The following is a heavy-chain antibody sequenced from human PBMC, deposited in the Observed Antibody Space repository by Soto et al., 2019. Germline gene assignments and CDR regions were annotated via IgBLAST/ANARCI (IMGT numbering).Heavy chain of an antibody. CDR2: ITSITDGGTT. CDR3: TTDQKCSITICYSAQRRYYYYGMEV. V-gene: IGHV3-15*01. CDR1: GFSFSNSW. Sequence: EVQLVESGGGLVMPGGSLRLSCAASGFSFSNSWMSWVRQAPGKGLEWVGRITSITDGGTTDDAAPVKGRFTIPWDDAKNTLYLQMNSLKTEDTAVYYCTTDQKCSITICYSAQRRYYYYGMEVWGQGTTVTVSS. J-gene: IGHJ6*01. D-gene: IGHD2-2*01.